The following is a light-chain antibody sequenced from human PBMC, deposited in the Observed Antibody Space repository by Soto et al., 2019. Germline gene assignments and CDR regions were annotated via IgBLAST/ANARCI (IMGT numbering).Light chain of an antibody. CDR1: QSISTY. J-gene: IGKJ2*01. CDR3: QQSDTTPYT. Sequence: DIQMTQSPSSLSASVGDRVTITCRASQSISTYLNWFQQKPGEAPTLLIYAASYLQSGVPSRFSGSGSGTDFTLTISSLQPEDFATYYCQQSDTTPYTFGQGTKVDIK. V-gene: IGKV1-39*01. CDR2: AAS.